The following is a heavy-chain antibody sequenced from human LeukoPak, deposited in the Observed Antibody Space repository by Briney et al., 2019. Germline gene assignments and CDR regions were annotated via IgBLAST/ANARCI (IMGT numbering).Heavy chain of an antibody. CDR1: GFTFDDYA. Sequence: GGSLRLSCAASGFTFDDYAMHWVRQAPGKGLEWVSGISWNSGSIGYADSVKGRFTISRDNAKNSLYLQMNSPRAEDTALYYCAKDASMDVWGQGTTVTVSS. J-gene: IGHJ6*02. CDR2: ISWNSGSI. CDR3: AKDASMDV. V-gene: IGHV3-9*01.